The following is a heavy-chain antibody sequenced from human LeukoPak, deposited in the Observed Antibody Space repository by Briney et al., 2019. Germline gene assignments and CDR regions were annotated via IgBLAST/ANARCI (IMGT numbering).Heavy chain of an antibody. Sequence: ASVKVSCKASGYTFTSYGISWVRQAPGQGLEWMGWISAYNGNTNYAQKLQGRVTMTTDTSTSTAYMELRSLRSDDTAVYYCARDSETGRLRTPKVAFDIWGQGTMVTVSS. CDR3: ARDSETGRLRTPKVAFDI. CDR1: GYTFTSYG. D-gene: IGHD4-17*01. J-gene: IGHJ3*02. CDR2: ISAYNGNT. V-gene: IGHV1-18*01.